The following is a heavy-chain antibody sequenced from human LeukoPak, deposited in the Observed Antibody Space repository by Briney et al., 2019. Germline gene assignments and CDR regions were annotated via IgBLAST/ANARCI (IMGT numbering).Heavy chain of an antibody. V-gene: IGHV4-38-2*02. CDR3: ARGGGYSSSWYYY. D-gene: IGHD6-13*01. CDR2: IYHSGST. CDR1: GYSISSGYY. J-gene: IGHJ4*02. Sequence: SETLSLTCTVSGYSISSGYYWGWIRPPPGKGLEWIGSIYHSGSTYYNPSLKSRVTISVDTSKNQFSLKLSSVTAADTAVYYCARGGGYSSSWYYYWGQGTLVTVSS.